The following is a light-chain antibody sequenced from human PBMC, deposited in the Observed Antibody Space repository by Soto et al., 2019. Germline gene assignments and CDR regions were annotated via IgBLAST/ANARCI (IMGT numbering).Light chain of an antibody. Sequence: QSALTQPPSASGSPGQSVTISCTGTSSDVGGYKYVSWYQQHPGKAPKLLIYEVTNRPSGVPDRFSGSKSGNTASLTVSGVQAEYEADYYCSSYAGSNVIFGRGTKLTVL. CDR3: SSYAGSNVI. CDR1: SSDVGGYKY. V-gene: IGLV2-8*01. CDR2: EVT. J-gene: IGLJ2*01.